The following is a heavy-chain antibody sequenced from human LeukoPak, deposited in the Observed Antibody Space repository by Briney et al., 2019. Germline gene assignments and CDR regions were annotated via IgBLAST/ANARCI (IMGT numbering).Heavy chain of an antibody. CDR3: ARAHDSSGYYWYYYYYYGMDV. V-gene: IGHV1-18*01. J-gene: IGHJ6*02. CDR2: ISAYNGNT. D-gene: IGHD3-22*01. CDR1: GYTFTSYG. Sequence: ASVKVSCKASGYTFTSYGISWVRQAPGQGLEWMGWISAYNGNTNYAQKLQGRVTMTTDTSTSTAYMELRSLRSDDTAVYYCARAHDSSGYYWYYYYYYGMDVWGQGTTVTVSS.